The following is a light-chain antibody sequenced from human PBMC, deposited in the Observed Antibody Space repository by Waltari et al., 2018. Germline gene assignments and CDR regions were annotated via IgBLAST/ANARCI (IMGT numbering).Light chain of an antibody. CDR3: SSYISSSTLEL. J-gene: IGLJ2*01. CDR2: DVS. Sequence: QSALTQPASVSGSPGQSITISCTGTSSDVGPYNYVSWYQQHPGKAPKRILFDVSIRPSGVSNRFSGSKSGNTASLTISGLQAEDEADYYCSSYISSSTLELFGGGTSLTVL. V-gene: IGLV2-14*03. CDR1: SSDVGPYNY.